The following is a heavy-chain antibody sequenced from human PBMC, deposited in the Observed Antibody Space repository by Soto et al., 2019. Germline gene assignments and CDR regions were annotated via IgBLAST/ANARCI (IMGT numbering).Heavy chain of an antibody. D-gene: IGHD3-9*01. CDR3: AHNRLKTDFEDSFNM. Sequence: QITLRESGPTLLKPTQTLTLTCTFSGFSLNTSGVGVGWIRQFPGKTLEWLAVIYWDDDKRYSPSLKSRLTSTTDTSKNRVVLTMTNMDPVDSATYYCAHNRLKTDFEDSFNMWGQGTMVTVSS. V-gene: IGHV2-5*02. CDR1: GFSLNTSGVG. J-gene: IGHJ3*02. CDR2: IYWDDDK.